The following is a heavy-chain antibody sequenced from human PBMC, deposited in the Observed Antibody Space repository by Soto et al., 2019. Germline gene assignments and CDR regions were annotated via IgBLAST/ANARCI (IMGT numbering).Heavy chain of an antibody. V-gene: IGHV3-66*01. Sequence: EVQLVESGGGLVQPGGSLRLSCAASGFTVSSNYMTWVRQAPGKGLEWVSLIQSGGRTYYAGSVKGRFTISRDNSKNTLVLQMNHPRVEEPAVYYWARDHVHCSGGRCYGVPLDVWGKGTTVPLSS. CDR2: IQSGGRT. D-gene: IGHD2-15*01. J-gene: IGHJ6*03. CDR3: ARDHVHCSGGRCYGVPLDV. CDR1: GFTVSSNY.